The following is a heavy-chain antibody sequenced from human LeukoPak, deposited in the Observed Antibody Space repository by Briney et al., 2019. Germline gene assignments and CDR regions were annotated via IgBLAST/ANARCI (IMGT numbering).Heavy chain of an antibody. D-gene: IGHD2-2*01. CDR1: GGSVSGYY. CDR3: ARTVFGSTSPTRYYYMDV. J-gene: IGHJ6*03. Sequence: SETLSLTCSVSGGSVSGYYWGWIRQPAGKGLEWIGRISTSGSTNYNPSLKSRVTISLDNSKNQFSLTLTSVTAADTAIYFCARTVFGSTSPTRYYYMDVWGKGATVTVSS. V-gene: IGHV4-4*07. CDR2: ISTSGST.